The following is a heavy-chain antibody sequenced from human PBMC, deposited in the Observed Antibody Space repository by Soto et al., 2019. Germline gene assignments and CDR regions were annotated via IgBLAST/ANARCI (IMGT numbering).Heavy chain of an antibody. V-gene: IGHV4-30-4*01. CDR1: GGSISSGDYY. Sequence: QVQLQESGPGLVKPSQTLSLTCTVSGGSISSGDYYWSWIRQPPGKGLEWIGYIYYSGSTYYNPSLKSRVTISVDTSKNQFSLKLSSVTAADTAVYYCARDKVDAFWSGYRLNQYYYYGMDVWGQGTTVTVSS. CDR3: ARDKVDAFWSGYRLNQYYYYGMDV. CDR2: IYYSGST. J-gene: IGHJ6*02. D-gene: IGHD3-3*01.